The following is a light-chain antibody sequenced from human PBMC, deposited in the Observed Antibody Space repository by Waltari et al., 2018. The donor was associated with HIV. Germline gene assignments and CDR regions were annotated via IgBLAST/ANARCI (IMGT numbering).Light chain of an antibody. CDR3: QVWSSSRDHPYV. Sequence: SYVLTQPPSVSVAPGKTARITCEGDDIGSKGVHWYQQKSGQAPMLVIYYDSGRPSGIPVRFSGSNSGNTATLTISRVEAGDEADYYCQVWSSSRDHPYVFGTATKVTVL. CDR1: DIGSKG. V-gene: IGLV3-21*04. J-gene: IGLJ1*01. CDR2: YDS.